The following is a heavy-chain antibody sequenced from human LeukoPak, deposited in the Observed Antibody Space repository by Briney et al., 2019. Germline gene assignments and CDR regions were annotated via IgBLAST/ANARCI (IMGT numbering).Heavy chain of an antibody. CDR3: ARVKGYGDDDY. V-gene: IGHV3-21*01. CDR1: GFTFSSYS. D-gene: IGHD4-17*01. J-gene: IGHJ4*02. CDR2: ISSSSSYI. Sequence: GGSLRLSCAASGFTFSSYSMNWVRQAPGKGLELVSSISSSSSYIYYADSVKGRFTISRDNAKNSLYLQMNSLRAEDTAVYYCARVKGYGDDDYWGQGTLVTVSS.